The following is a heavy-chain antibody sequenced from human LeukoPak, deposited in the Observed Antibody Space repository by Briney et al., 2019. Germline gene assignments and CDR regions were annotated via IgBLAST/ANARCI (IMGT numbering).Heavy chain of an antibody. V-gene: IGHV3-48*03. J-gene: IGHJ4*02. D-gene: IGHD3-22*01. Sequence: GGSLRLSPAPSRFTPSSYEMNWVRQAPGKGLEWVSYISSSVSTIYYADSLKGRFTISRDNAQNSLYLQMNSLRAEDTAVYYCARDNGYYDSSGYLARFDYWGQGTLVTVSS. CDR3: ARDNGYYDSSGYLARFDY. CDR1: RFTPSSYE. CDR2: ISSSVSTI.